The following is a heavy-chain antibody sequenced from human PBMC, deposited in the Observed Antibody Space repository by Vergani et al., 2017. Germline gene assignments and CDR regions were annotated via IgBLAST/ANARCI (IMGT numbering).Heavy chain of an antibody. CDR1: GGSVSSGSYF. J-gene: IGHJ6*02. CDR2: IYYSGST. V-gene: IGHV4-61*01. CDR3: ARVGSTTTVXTPGGNYYYYGMDV. Sequence: QVQLQESGPGLVKPSETLSLTCTVSGGSVSSGSYFWSWIRQPPGKGLEWIGYIYYSGSTNYNPSLKRRVTISVDTSKNQFSLKLSSVTAADTAVYYCARVGSTTTVXTPGGNYYYYGMDVWGQGTTVTVSS. D-gene: IGHD4-23*01.